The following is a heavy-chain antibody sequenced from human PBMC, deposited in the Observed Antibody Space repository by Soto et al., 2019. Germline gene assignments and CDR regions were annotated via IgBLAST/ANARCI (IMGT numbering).Heavy chain of an antibody. V-gene: IGHV3-21*01. CDR2: ISSSSSYI. Sequence: PGGSLRLSCATSGFTFSSYSMNWVRQAPGKGLEWVSSISSSSSYIYYADSVKGRFTISRDNAKNSLYLQMNSLRAEDTAVYYCAREDIVVVPAANVSTYYYGMDVWGQGTTVTVS. J-gene: IGHJ6*02. D-gene: IGHD2-2*01. CDR1: GFTFSSYS. CDR3: AREDIVVVPAANVSTYYYGMDV.